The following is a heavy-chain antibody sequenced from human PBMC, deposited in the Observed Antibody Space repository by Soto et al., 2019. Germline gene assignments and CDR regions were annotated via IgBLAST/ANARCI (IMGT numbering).Heavy chain of an antibody. CDR1: GGSISSYY. CDR3: ARVKEESGYPRANYYYYMDV. Sequence: SETLSLTYTVSGGSISSYYWSWIRQPPGKGLEWIGYIYYSGSTNYNPSLKSRVTISVDTSKNQFSLKLSSVTAADTAVYYCARVKEESGYPRANYYYYMDVWGKGTTVTVSS. D-gene: IGHD5-12*01. V-gene: IGHV4-59*01. CDR2: IYYSGST. J-gene: IGHJ6*03.